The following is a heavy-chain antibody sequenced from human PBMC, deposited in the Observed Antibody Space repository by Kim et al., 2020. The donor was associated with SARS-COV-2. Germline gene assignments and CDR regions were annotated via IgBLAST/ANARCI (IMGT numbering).Heavy chain of an antibody. CDR3: ARVKYSSGWYLGRGAFDI. D-gene: IGHD6-19*01. V-gene: IGHV6-1*01. Sequence: SETLSLTCAISGDSVSSNSAAWNWIRQSPSRGLEWLGRTYYRSKWYNDYAVSVKSRITINPDTSKNQFSLQLNSVTPEDTAVYYCARVKYSSGWYLGRGAFDIWGQGTMVTVSS. J-gene: IGHJ3*02. CDR2: TYYRSKWYN. CDR1: GDSVSSNSAA.